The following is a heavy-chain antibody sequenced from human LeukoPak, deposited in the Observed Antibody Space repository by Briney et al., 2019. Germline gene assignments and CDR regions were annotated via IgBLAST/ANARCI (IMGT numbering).Heavy chain of an antibody. Sequence: GGSLRLSCVASRFQFSSYAMSWVRQAPGKGLEWVSYISSSSTIYYADSVKGRFTISRDNAKNSLYLQMNSLRAEDTAVYYCARDGKPDIVATIGYFDYWGQGTLVTVSS. CDR1: RFQFSSYA. CDR3: ARDGKPDIVATIGYFDY. V-gene: IGHV3-48*01. D-gene: IGHD5-12*01. J-gene: IGHJ4*02. CDR2: ISSSSTI.